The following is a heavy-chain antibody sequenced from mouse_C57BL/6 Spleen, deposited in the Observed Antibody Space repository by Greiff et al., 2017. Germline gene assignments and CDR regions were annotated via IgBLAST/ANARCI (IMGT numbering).Heavy chain of an antibody. D-gene: IGHD2-5*01. CDR2: ISGGGGNT. CDR3: ARYYSNYSEGYYFDY. V-gene: IGHV5-9*01. CDR1: GFTFSSYT. J-gene: IGHJ2*01. Sequence: EVQLVESGGGLVKPGGSLKLSCAASGFTFSSYTMSWVRQTPEKRLEWVATISGGGGNTYYPDSVKGRFTISRDNAENTLYLQMSSLRSEDTALYYCARYYSNYSEGYYFDYWGQGTTLTVSS.